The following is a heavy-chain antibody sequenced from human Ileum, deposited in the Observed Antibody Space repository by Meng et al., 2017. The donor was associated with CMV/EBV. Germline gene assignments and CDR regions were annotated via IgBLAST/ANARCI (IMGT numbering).Heavy chain of an antibody. V-gene: IGHV1-18*01. CDR2: ISAYNGNT. Sequence: ASVKVSCKASGYTFTSYGISWVRQAPGQGLEWMGWISAYNGNTNYAQKLQGRVTMTTDTSTSTAYMELRSLRSDDTAVYYCARGGDDDFWSGYYYYYGMDVWGQGTTVTVSS. CDR3: ARGGDDDFWSGYYYYYGMDV. CDR1: GYTFTSYG. D-gene: IGHD3-3*01. J-gene: IGHJ6*02.